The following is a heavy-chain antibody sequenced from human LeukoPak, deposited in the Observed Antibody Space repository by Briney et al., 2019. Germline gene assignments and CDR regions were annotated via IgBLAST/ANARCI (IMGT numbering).Heavy chain of an antibody. CDR3: ARRPKRRGIKAYCSSTSCYQTNAFDI. V-gene: IGHV4-34*01. D-gene: IGHD2-2*01. CDR2: INHSGST. J-gene: IGHJ3*02. CDR1: GGFFSGYY. Sequence: SETLSLTCAVYGGFFSGYYWNWIRQPPGKGVEWIGEINHSGSTNYNPSLKSRVTISVDTSKNQFSLKLSSVTAADTAVYYCARRPKRRGIKAYCSSTSCYQTNAFDIWGQGTMVTVSS.